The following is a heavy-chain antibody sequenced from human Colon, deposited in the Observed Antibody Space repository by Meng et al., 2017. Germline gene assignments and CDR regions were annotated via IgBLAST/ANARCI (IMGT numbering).Heavy chain of an antibody. V-gene: IGHV6-1*01. CDR3: ARDWGDVRGGFDF. D-gene: IGHD3-10*02. CDR1: GDSVSSNSAA. J-gene: IGHJ4*02. Sequence: QVKLQQSGPGLVKPSQTPSLTCAITGDSVSSNSAAWNWIRQSPSRGLEWLGRTYYRSKYYNDYALSVKSRITINPDTSKNQFSLQLNSVTPEDTAIYYCARDWGDVRGGFDFWGQGTLVTVSS. CDR2: TYYRSKYYN.